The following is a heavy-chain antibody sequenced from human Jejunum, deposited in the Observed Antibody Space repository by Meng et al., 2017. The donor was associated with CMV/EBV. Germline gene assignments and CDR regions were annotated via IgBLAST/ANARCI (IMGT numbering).Heavy chain of an antibody. Sequence: CKTSGYTFTGYNLHWVRQAPGQGLEWLGWINPESGDTDYAQKFQGRVTMTRDTSITTAYMELSRLTSDDTAVYYCAGGLGGTIDYWGQGTLVTVSS. CDR1: GYTFTGYN. CDR2: INPESGDT. CDR3: AGGLGGTIDY. J-gene: IGHJ4*02. D-gene: IGHD1-26*01. V-gene: IGHV1-2*02.